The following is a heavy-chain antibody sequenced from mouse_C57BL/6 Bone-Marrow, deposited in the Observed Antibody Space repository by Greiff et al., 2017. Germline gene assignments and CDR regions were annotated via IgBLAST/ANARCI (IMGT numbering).Heavy chain of an antibody. Sequence: VQRVESGAELAKPGASVKLSCKASGYTFTSYWMHWVKQRPGQGLEWIGYINPSSGYTKYNQKFKDKATLTADKSSSTAYMQLSSLTYEDSAVYYCARGILRYRVYFDVWGTGTTVTVSS. CDR2: INPSSGYT. D-gene: IGHD1-1*01. V-gene: IGHV1-7*01. J-gene: IGHJ1*03. CDR1: GYTFTSYW. CDR3: ARGILRYRVYFDV.